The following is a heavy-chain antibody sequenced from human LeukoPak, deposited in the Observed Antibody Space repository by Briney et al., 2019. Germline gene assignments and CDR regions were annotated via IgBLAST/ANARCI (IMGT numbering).Heavy chain of an antibody. D-gene: IGHD3-10*01. V-gene: IGHV4-34*01. CDR3: ARGWFGELLI. Sequence: IPSETLSLTCAVYGGSFSDYYWSWIRQPPGEGLEWIGEINHSGSTNYNPSLKSRVTISVDTSKNQFSLKLSSVTAADTAVYYCARGWFGELLIWGQGTLVTVSS. CDR2: INHSGST. CDR1: GGSFSDYY. J-gene: IGHJ4*02.